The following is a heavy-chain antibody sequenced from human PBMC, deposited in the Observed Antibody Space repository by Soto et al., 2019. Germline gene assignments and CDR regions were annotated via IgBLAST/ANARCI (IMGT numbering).Heavy chain of an antibody. CDR3: AMAGNYRDFEA. CDR2: SSSRGST. CDR1: GGSVSSGTYY. J-gene: IGHJ4*02. Sequence: QVQLQESGPGLVTPSETLSLTCTVSGGSVSSGTYYWSWIGQPPGKGLVWIGNSSSRGSTNYNPSLKSRVTESVDTSKNQFYLKLTSVTAADTAVYYCAMAGNYRDFEAWGQETHDTVSS. V-gene: IGHV4-61*01. D-gene: IGHD1-7*01.